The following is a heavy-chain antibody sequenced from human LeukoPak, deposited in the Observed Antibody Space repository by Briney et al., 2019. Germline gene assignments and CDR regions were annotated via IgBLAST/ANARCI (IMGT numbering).Heavy chain of an antibody. V-gene: IGHV1-8*01. J-gene: IGHJ4*02. CDR2: INLKSGNT. CDR1: GYTFTSYD. D-gene: IGHD3-10*01. CDR3: ARGLARDCDGSGSYCNEDY. Sequence: SSEKVSRKASGYTFTSYDINWVRQATGPGIEWMGWINLKSGNTDYAHKFQGRVTMTRNTSISTAYMELRSLRSEDTAVYYCARGLARDCDGSGSYCNEDYWGQGTLVTVSS.